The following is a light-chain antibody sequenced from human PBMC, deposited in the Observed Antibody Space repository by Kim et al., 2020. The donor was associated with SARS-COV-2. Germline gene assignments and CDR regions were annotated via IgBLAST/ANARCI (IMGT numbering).Light chain of an antibody. CDR1: HSIGSS. J-gene: IGKJ2*01. V-gene: IGKV3-11*01. CDR3: QQRSNWYT. CDR2: DAF. Sequence: PGESATLSCRASHSIGSSLAWYQHKPGQAPRLLIYDAFNRATGIPARFSGSGSGTDFTLTISSLEPEDFAVYYCQQRSNWYTIGQGTRLEI.